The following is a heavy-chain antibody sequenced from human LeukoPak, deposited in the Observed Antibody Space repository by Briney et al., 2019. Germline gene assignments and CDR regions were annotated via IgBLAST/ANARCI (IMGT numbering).Heavy chain of an antibody. V-gene: IGHV4-59*08. J-gene: IGHJ4*02. D-gene: IGHD6-19*01. Sequence: SVTLSLTFTGYTVSMLNNYWSWIPPPPGQGRKGIGYIYYSGSTSYNTSLKSRVTISVDTSRNQFSLKLSSVTAADTAVYACARQLGAVAGRPLFDYWGQGTLVTVSS. CDR3: ARQLGAVAGRPLFDY. CDR2: IYYSGST. CDR1: TVSMLNNY.